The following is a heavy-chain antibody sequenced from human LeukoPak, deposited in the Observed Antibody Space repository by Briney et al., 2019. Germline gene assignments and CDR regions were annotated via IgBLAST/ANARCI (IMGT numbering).Heavy chain of an antibody. CDR3: ARESEGGTGTRCPDY. Sequence: PGGSLRLSCAASGFIFSSDDMHWFRQAPGKGLEWVAGIQSNGRNKYYVDSVKGRFAISRDNSKSTLYLQVNSLRVEDTALYYCARESEGGTGTRCPDYWGQGTLVTVSS. CDR2: IQSNGRNK. CDR1: GFIFSSDD. D-gene: IGHD2-2*01. J-gene: IGHJ4*02. V-gene: IGHV3-33*05.